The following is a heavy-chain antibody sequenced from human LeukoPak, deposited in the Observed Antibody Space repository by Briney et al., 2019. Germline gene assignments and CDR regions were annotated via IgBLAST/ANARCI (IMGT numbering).Heavy chain of an antibody. CDR1: GYTFTSYD. CDR3: ARGPKDIVVVPAALRGYYYYGMDV. CDR2: MNPNSGNT. V-gene: IGHV1-8*01. D-gene: IGHD2-2*01. Sequence: ASVKVSFKASGYTFTSYDTNWVRQATGQGLEWMGWMNPNSGNTGYAQKFQGRVTITRTTSISTAYMELSSLRSEDTAVYYCARGPKDIVVVPAALRGYYYYGMDVWGQGTTVTVSS. J-gene: IGHJ6*02.